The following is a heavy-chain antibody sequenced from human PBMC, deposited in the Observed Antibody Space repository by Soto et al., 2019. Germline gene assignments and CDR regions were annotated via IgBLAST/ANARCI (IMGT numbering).Heavy chain of an antibody. D-gene: IGHD3-22*01. V-gene: IGHV3-15*07. J-gene: IGHJ4*02. CDR3: TTDPVTMIEVVPSSG. Sequence: EVQLVESGGGLVKPGGSLRLSCAASGFTFSNAWMNWVRQAPGKGLEWVGRIKSKTDGGTTDYAAPVKGRFTISRDDSKNTVYLQMNSLKTEDTAVYYCTTDPVTMIEVVPSSGWGQGTLGTVSS. CDR2: IKSKTDGGTT. CDR1: GFTFSNAW.